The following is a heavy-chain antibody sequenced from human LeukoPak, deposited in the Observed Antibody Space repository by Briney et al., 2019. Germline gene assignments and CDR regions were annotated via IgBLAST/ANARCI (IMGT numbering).Heavy chain of an antibody. CDR2: VFHGGST. D-gene: IGHD3-22*01. CDR3: ARAGNGYYPFDY. J-gene: IGHJ4*02. Sequence: SETLSLTCTVSGDSLSTYYWSWIPHPPGKGLEWIGFVFHGGSTNYNPSLKSRVTILVDTSKNQFSLILTSVTAADTAVYYCARAGNGYYPFDYWGQGTLVTVSS. CDR1: GDSLSTYY. V-gene: IGHV4-59*01.